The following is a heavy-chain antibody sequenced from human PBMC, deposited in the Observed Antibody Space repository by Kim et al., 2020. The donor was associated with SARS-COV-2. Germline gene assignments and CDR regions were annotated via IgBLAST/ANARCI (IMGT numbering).Heavy chain of an antibody. J-gene: IGHJ6*02. CDR3: ARVDGAKTPNYYYYYGMDV. Sequence: ASVKVSCKASGYTFTGYYMHWVRQAPGQGLEWMGWINPNSGGTNYAQKFQGRVTMTRDTSISTAYMELSRLRSDDTAVYYCARVDGAKTPNYYYYYGMDVWGQGTTVTVSS. CDR2: INPNSGGT. CDR1: GYTFTGYY. D-gene: IGHD3-16*01. V-gene: IGHV1-2*02.